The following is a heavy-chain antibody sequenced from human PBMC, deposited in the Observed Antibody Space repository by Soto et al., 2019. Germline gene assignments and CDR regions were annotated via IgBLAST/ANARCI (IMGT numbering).Heavy chain of an antibody. CDR3: ARMTNWYSSSDY. J-gene: IGHJ4*02. CDR1: GGSISSSSYY. D-gene: IGHD6-6*01. V-gene: IGHV4-39*07. CDR2: IYYSGST. Sequence: SETLSLTCTVSGGSISSSSYYWGWIRQPPGKGLEWIGSIYYSGSTYYNPSLKSRVTISVDTSKNQFSLKLSSVTAADTAVYYCARMTNWYSSSDYWGQGTLVTVSS.